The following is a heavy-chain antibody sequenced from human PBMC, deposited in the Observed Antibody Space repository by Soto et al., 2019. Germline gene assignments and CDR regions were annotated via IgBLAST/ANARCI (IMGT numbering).Heavy chain of an antibody. V-gene: IGHV3-23*01. CDR2: IGTTGGET. Sequence: EVQLLESGGGLVQPGGSLRLSCAASGFTFSIYPMSWVRQTPEKGLEWVSTIGTTGGETYYADSVRGRSTISRDDSKNTLYLQMSSLRAEESAVYYCAKSRVDSGRGYFDLWGRGTLVTVSS. CDR1: GFTFSIYP. CDR3: AKSRVDSGRGYFDL. J-gene: IGHJ2*01. D-gene: IGHD6-25*01.